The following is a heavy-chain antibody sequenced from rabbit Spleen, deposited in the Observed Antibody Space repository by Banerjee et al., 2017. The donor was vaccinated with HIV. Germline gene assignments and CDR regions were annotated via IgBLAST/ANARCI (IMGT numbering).Heavy chain of an antibody. CDR2: IDISDGDT. V-gene: IGHV1S40*01. CDR3: ARNYVNVFDP. J-gene: IGHJ2*01. D-gene: IGHD1-1*01. Sequence: QSLEESGGGLFQPGGSLALTCTVSGFSFSSNWICWVCQAPGKGLEWIACIDISDGDTDYANWPKGRFTISKASSTTVTLQMTSLTAADTATYFCARNYVNVFDPWGPGTLVTVS. CDR1: GFSFSSNW.